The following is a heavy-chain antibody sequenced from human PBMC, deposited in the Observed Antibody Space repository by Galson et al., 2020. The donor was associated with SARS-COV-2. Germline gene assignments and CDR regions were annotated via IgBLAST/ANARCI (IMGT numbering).Heavy chain of an antibody. J-gene: IGHJ6*02. V-gene: IGHV3-21*01. CDR1: GFTFSSYS. CDR2: ISSSSSYI. Sequence: KIGESLKISCAASGFTFSSYSMNWVRQAPGKGLEWVSSISSSSSYIDYADSVKGRLTISGDNAKNSLYLQKNSLRAEDTAAYYCASQTTPDYYYYYGMDVWGQGTTVTVSS. D-gene: IGHD1-1*01. CDR3: ASQTTPDYYYYYGMDV.